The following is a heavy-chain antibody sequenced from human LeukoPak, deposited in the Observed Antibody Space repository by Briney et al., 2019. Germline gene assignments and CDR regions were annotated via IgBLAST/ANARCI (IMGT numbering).Heavy chain of an antibody. Sequence: SETLSLTCTVSGGSTSSYYWSWIRQPPGKGLEWIGYIYYSGSTNYNPSLESRVTISVDTSKNQFFLKLSSVTAADTAVYYCARDPTVTPFDYWGQGTLVTVSS. V-gene: IGHV4-59*01. CDR2: IYYSGST. J-gene: IGHJ4*02. D-gene: IGHD4-17*01. CDR1: GGSTSSYY. CDR3: ARDPTVTPFDY.